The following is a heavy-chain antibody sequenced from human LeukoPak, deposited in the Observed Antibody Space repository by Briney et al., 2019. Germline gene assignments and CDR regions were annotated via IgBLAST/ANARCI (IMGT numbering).Heavy chain of an antibody. J-gene: IGHJ5*02. V-gene: IGHV1-18*01. CDR2: ISAYNGNT. Sequence: ASVKVSCKASGYTFTSYGISWVRQAPGQGLEWMGWISAYNGNTNYAQKLQGRVTMTTDTSTSTAYMELRGLRSDDTAVYYCARCLYNYYDSSGYYEDWFDPWGQGTLVTVSS. CDR3: ARCLYNYYDSSGYYEDWFDP. D-gene: IGHD3-22*01. CDR1: GYTFTSYG.